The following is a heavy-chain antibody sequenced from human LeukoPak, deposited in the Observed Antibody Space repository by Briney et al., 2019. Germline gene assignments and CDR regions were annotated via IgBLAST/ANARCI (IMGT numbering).Heavy chain of an antibody. CDR3: ARKRMDTAMVSYYYYGMDV. CDR2: IIPIFGTA. Sequence: SVKVSCKASGGTFSSYAISWVRQAPGQGLEWTGGIIPIFGTANYAQKFQGRVTITADKSTSTAYMELSSLRSEDTAVYYCARKRMDTAMVSYYYYGMDVWGKGTTVTVSS. D-gene: IGHD5-18*01. J-gene: IGHJ6*04. CDR1: GGTFSSYA. V-gene: IGHV1-69*06.